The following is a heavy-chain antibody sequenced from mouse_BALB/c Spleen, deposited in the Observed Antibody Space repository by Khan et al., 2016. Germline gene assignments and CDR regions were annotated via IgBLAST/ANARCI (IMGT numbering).Heavy chain of an antibody. J-gene: IGHJ4*01. CDR3: ARTARATGAMDY. V-gene: IGHV9-2-1*01. CDR2: INTETGEP. D-gene: IGHD3-1*01. Sequence: QIQLVQSGPELKKPGETVKISCKASGYTFTDYSMHWVKQAPGKGLKWMGWINTETGEPTYADDFKGRFAFSLETSASTAYLQINNLKNEDTATYFCARTARATGAMDYWGQGTSVTVSS. CDR1: GYTFTDYS.